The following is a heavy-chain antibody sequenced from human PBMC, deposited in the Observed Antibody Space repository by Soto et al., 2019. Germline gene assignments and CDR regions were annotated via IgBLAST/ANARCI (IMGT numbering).Heavy chain of an antibody. Sequence: QVQMQELGPGLVKPSQTLSLTCTVSGGSISSGGYYWNWIRQHPGKGLEWIGDISYSGSTNYYPALTSRVTISVYTSKTQFSLKLSSVTAADTAVYYCARSLDSWGQETLVTVSS. CDR1: GGSISSGGYY. CDR2: ISYSGST. J-gene: IGHJ5*01. CDR3: ARSLDS. V-gene: IGHV4-31*03.